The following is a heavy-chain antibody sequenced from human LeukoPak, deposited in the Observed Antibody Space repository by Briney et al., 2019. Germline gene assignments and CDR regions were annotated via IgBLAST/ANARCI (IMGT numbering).Heavy chain of an antibody. J-gene: IGHJ4*02. D-gene: IGHD2-15*01. CDR2: INPNSGGT. Sequence: GASVKVSCKASGYTFTGYYMHWVRQAPGQGLEWMGRINPNSGGTNYAQKFQSRVTMTRDTSISTAYMELSRLRSDDTAVYYCARVVAATGYFDYWGQGTLVTVSS. CDR3: ARVVAATGYFDY. V-gene: IGHV1-2*06. CDR1: GYTFTGYY.